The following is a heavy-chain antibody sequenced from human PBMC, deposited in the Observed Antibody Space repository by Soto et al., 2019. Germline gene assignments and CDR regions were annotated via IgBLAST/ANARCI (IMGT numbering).Heavy chain of an antibody. CDR1: GGSVSSGSYY. J-gene: IGHJ2*01. Sequence: QVQLQESGPGLVKPSETLSLTCTVSGGSVSSGSYYWSWIRQPPGKGLEWIGYIYYSGSTNYNPSLKSRVTISVDTSKNQFSLKLSSVTAEDTTVYYCARGPRDCSGGSCYSGNWYFDLWGRGTLVTVSS. CDR2: IYYSGST. CDR3: ARGPRDCSGGSCYSGNWYFDL. V-gene: IGHV4-61*01. D-gene: IGHD2-15*01.